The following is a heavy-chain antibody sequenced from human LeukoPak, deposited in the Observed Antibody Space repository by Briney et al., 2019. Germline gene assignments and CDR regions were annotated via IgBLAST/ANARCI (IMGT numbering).Heavy chain of an antibody. CDR3: AKDHLLAVAVFHVPFDY. D-gene: IGHD6-19*01. V-gene: IGHV3-23*01. Sequence: GGSLRLSCAASGFTFSSYAMSCVPQAPGGGLEWVSAISGSGVSTYYADSVKGRFTISRDNSKNTLYLQMNSLRAEDTAVYSCAKDHLLAVAVFHVPFDYWGQGTLVTVSS. J-gene: IGHJ4*02. CDR1: GFTFSSYA. CDR2: ISGSGVST.